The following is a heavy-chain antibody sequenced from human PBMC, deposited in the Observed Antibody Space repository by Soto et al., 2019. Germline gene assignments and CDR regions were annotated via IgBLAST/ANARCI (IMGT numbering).Heavy chain of an antibody. CDR2: IYYSGTA. J-gene: IGHJ4*02. CDR3: ARRSGYCGGDCYWGPLDY. V-gene: IGHV4-39*01. D-gene: IGHD2-21*02. Sequence: PSETLSLTCNVSGDSISSGRYYWSWIRQHPEKGLEWIGYIYYSGTAQYSPSFKSRITMSVDTSKSQFSLKLSSVTAADTAVYYCARRSGYCGGDCYWGPLDYWGQGTLVTVS. CDR1: GDSISSGRYY.